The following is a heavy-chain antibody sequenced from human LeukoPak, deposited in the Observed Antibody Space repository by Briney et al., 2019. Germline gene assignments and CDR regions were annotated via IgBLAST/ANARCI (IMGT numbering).Heavy chain of an antibody. CDR1: GGSISSGGYS. CDR2: IYHSGST. V-gene: IGHV4-30-2*01. Sequence: SQTLSLTCAVSGGSISSGGYSWSWIRQPPEKGLEWIGYIYHSGSTYYNPSLKSRVTISVDRSKNQFSLKLSSVTAADMAVYYCASSAVVVAATDTYYYYGMDVWGQGTTVTVSS. D-gene: IGHD2-15*01. CDR3: ASSAVVVAATDTYYYYGMDV. J-gene: IGHJ6*02.